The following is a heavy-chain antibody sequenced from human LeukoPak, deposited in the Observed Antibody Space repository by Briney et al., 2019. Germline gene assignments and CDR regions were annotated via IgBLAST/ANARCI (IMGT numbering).Heavy chain of an antibody. J-gene: IGHJ3*02. Sequence: SGPTLVNPTQTLTLTCTFSGFSLSTSGVGVGWIRQPPGKALEWLALIYWNDDKRYSPSLKSRLTITKDTSKNQVVLTMTNMDPVDTATYYCALTAFPYYYDSSGYRRSAFDIWGQGTMVTVSS. V-gene: IGHV2-5*01. CDR1: GFSLSTSGVG. CDR2: IYWNDDK. CDR3: ALTAFPYYYDSSGYRRSAFDI. D-gene: IGHD3-22*01.